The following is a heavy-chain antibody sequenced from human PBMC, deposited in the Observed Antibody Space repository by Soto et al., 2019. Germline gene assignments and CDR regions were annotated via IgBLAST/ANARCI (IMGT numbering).Heavy chain of an antibody. CDR3: ASGAQVVTAMNGYFDL. D-gene: IGHD2-21*02. Sequence: QVQLVQSGAEVKKPGSSVKVSCKASGGTFSSYAISWVRQAPGQGLEWMGGIIPIFGTANYAQKFQGRVTITADEFTSTAYMELSSLRSEDTAVYYCASGAQVVTAMNGYFDLWGRGTLVTVSS. CDR1: GGTFSSYA. V-gene: IGHV1-69*01. J-gene: IGHJ2*01. CDR2: IIPIFGTA.